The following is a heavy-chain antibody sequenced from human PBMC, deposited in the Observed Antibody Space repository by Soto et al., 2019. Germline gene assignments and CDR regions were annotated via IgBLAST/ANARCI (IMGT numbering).Heavy chain of an antibody. CDR2: IYYSGST. Sequence: SETLSLTCTVSGGAISSGDYYWSWIRQPPGKGLEWIGYIYYSGSTYYNPSLKSRVTISVDTSKNQFSLKLSSVTAADTAVYYCARGNKGYYDSSGYYPFDYWGQGTLVTVSS. D-gene: IGHD3-22*01. V-gene: IGHV4-30-4*01. J-gene: IGHJ4*02. CDR3: ARGNKGYYDSSGYYPFDY. CDR1: GGAISSGDYY.